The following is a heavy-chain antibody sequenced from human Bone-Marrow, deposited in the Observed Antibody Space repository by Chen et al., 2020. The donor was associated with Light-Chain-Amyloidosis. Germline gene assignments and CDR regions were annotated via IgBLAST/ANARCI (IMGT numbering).Heavy chain of an antibody. Sequence: RLXCAASGFTFSSYGMHWVRQAPGKGLEWVAFIRYDGSNKYYADSVKGRFTISRDNSKNTLYLQXXXXXXXXXAVXXXAKDQQLVRHLFDYWGQGTLVTVSS. CDR3: AKDQQLVRHLFDY. V-gene: IGHV3-30*02. D-gene: IGHD6-6*01. J-gene: IGHJ4*02. CDR1: GFTFSSYG. CDR2: IRYDGSNK.